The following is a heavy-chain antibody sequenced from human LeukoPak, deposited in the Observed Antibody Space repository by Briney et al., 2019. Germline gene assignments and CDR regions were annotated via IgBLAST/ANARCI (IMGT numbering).Heavy chain of an antibody. CDR2: IYYSGST. CDR3: ARQELYYYDSSGDPKGDNWFDP. D-gene: IGHD3-22*01. V-gene: IGHV4-59*08. CDR1: GGSISSYY. Sequence: PSETLSLTCTVSGGSISSYYWSWIRQPPGKGLEGIGYIYYSGSTNYNPSLKSRVTISVDTSKNQFSLKLSSVTAADTAVYYCARQELYYYDSSGDPKGDNWFDPWGQGTLVTVSS. J-gene: IGHJ5*02.